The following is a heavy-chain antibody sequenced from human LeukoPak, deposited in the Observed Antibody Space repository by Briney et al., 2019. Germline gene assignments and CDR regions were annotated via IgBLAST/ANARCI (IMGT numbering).Heavy chain of an antibody. Sequence: SETLSLTCTVSGGSISSYYWSWVRQPPGKGLEWIGFVYYTGSTNYNPSLKSRVTISVDTSKNQFSLKLSSVTAADTAVYYCARGRRGYSYGLYYFDYWGQGTLVTVSS. V-gene: IGHV4-59*12. CDR1: GGSISSYY. CDR2: VYYTGST. CDR3: ARGRRGYSYGLYYFDY. D-gene: IGHD5-18*01. J-gene: IGHJ4*02.